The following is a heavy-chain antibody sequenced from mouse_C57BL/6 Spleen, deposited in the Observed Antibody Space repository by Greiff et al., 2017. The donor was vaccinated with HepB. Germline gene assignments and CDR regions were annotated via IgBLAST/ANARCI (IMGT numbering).Heavy chain of an antibody. V-gene: IGHV1-15*01. CDR1: GYTFTDYE. J-gene: IGHJ3*01. Sequence: VQLQQSGAELVRPGASVTLSCKASGYTFTDYEMHWVKQTPVHGLEWIGAIDPETGGTAYNQKFKGKAILTADKSSSTAYMELRSLTSEDSDVYYCTRSGYGSSYAWFAYWGQGTLVTVSA. CDR2: IDPETGGT. D-gene: IGHD1-1*01. CDR3: TRSGYGSSYAWFAY.